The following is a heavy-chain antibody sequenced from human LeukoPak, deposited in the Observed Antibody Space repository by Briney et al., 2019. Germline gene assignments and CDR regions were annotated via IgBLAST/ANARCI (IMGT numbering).Heavy chain of an antibody. V-gene: IGHV3-11*01. Sequence: KPGGSLRLSCAASGFKFSDYYMSWIRQAPGKGLEWVSYISSSGSTIYYAESVKGRFTISRDNAKNSVYLQMNRLRAEDTAVYYCASGRYDFWSGYYRDWGQGTLVTVSS. CDR2: ISSSGSTI. J-gene: IGHJ4*02. D-gene: IGHD3-3*01. CDR1: GFKFSDYY. CDR3: ASGRYDFWSGYYRD.